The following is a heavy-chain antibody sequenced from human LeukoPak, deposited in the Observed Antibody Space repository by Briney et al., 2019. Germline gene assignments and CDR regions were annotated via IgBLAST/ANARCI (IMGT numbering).Heavy chain of an antibody. J-gene: IGHJ4*02. V-gene: IGHV4-59*01. CDR3: ARGSLWFGER. CDR2: IYYSGST. CDR1: GGSISSYY. Sequence: SETLSLTCTVSGGSISSYYWRWIRQPPGKGLEWIGYIYYSGSTNYNPSLKSRFTISVDTSKNQFSLKLSSVSAEDTAVYYCARGSLWFGERWGQGTLVTVSS. D-gene: IGHD3-10*01.